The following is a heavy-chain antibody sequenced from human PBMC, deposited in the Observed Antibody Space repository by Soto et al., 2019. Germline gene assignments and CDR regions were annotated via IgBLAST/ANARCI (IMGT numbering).Heavy chain of an antibody. V-gene: IGHV1-18*01. D-gene: IGHD3-16*02. CDR3: ARGAPVRTQAQGYHYYSGMDV. J-gene: IGHJ6*02. CDR1: GYTFVSYG. Sequence: QGQLVQSGAEVKKPGASVKVSCKASGYTFVSYGITWVRQAPGQGLEWMGWISGHNGDTSYAQKLQGRVTMTTDTATSIAYMEVRRLRYEDTAVYYCARGAPVRTQAQGYHYYSGMDVWGQGTTVTVPS. CDR2: ISGHNGDT.